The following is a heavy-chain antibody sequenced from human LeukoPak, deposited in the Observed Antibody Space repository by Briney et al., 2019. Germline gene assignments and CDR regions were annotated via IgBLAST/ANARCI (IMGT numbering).Heavy chain of an antibody. D-gene: IGHD3-10*01. J-gene: IGHJ4*02. CDR1: GFTLSSYA. CDR2: ISSSSSTI. V-gene: IGHV3-48*01. CDR3: ARVGGSGSY. Sequence: SGGSLRLSCAASGFTLSSYAMSWVRQGPGKGLEWVSYISSSSSTIYYADSVKGRFTISRDNAKNSLYLQMNSLRAEDTAVYYCARVGGSGSYWGQGTLVTVSS.